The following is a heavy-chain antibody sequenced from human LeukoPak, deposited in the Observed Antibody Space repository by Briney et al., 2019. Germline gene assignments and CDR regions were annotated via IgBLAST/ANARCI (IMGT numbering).Heavy chain of an antibody. CDR3: VRHDSSSPDY. CDR2: IFPGDSDT. CDR1: GYSFTNYW. V-gene: IGHV5-51*01. J-gene: IGHJ4*02. Sequence: GESLKISCKGSGYSFTNYWIGWVRRMPGKGLEWMGIIFPGDSDTRYNPSFQGQVTISADKSISTAYLQWSSLKASDTAMYYCVRHDSSSPDYWGQGTLVTVSS. D-gene: IGHD6-13*01.